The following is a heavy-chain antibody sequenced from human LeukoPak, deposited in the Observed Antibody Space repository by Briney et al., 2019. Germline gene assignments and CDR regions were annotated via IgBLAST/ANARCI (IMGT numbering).Heavy chain of an antibody. D-gene: IGHD3-10*01. CDR1: GFTFSSYG. CDR2: IRFDESNK. V-gene: IGHV3-30*02. Sequence: GGSLRLSCAASGFTFSSYGMHWVRQAPGKGLEWVAFIRFDESNKYYADSVKGRFTISRDNSKNTLYLQMNSLRAQDTAVYYCARDGESYGYGSGSYGAYWGQGTLVTVSS. CDR3: ARDGESYGYGSGSYGAY. J-gene: IGHJ4*02.